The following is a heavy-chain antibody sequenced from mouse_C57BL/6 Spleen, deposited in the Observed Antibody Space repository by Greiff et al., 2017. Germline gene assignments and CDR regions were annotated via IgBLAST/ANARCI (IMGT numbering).Heavy chain of an antibody. J-gene: IGHJ1*03. CDR2: IYPRSGNT. CDR1: GYTFTSYG. D-gene: IGHD1-1*02. V-gene: IGHV1-81*01. CDR3: ARHSGGRYWYFDV. Sequence: VQLQQSGAELARPGASVKLSCKASGYTFTSYGISWVKQRTGQGLEWIGEIYPRSGNTYYNEKFKGKATLTADKSSSTAYMELRSLTSEDSAVYFCARHSGGRYWYFDVWGTEATVTLSS.